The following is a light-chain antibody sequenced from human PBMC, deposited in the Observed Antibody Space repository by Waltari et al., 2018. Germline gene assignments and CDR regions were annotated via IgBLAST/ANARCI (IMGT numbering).Light chain of an antibody. CDR2: AAA. CDR3: LQTYSAPWT. Sequence: DIQMTQSPSSLSASVGDRVTITCRASQSIYRYLHWYQQKPGKAPKLLIYAAATLQSGVQSRFSGGGSGTDYGLSITSLQPEDLATYFCLQTYSAPWTFGRGNTVEIK. J-gene: IGKJ1*01. CDR1: QSIYRY. V-gene: IGKV1-39*01.